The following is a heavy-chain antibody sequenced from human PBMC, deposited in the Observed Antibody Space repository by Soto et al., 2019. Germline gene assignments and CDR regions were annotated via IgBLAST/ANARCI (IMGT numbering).Heavy chain of an antibody. D-gene: IGHD6-13*01. CDR3: VRRQVSATGIDWFDP. Sequence: ASVKVSCKASGYTFTSYGIHWVRQAPGQRLGWMGWINAANGDTKYSPRFQGRVTITRDTSASIAYMELSSLRSEDTAVYYCVRRQVSATGIDWFDPWGQGTLVTVSS. CDR2: INAANGDT. J-gene: IGHJ5*02. CDR1: GYTFTSYG. V-gene: IGHV1-3*01.